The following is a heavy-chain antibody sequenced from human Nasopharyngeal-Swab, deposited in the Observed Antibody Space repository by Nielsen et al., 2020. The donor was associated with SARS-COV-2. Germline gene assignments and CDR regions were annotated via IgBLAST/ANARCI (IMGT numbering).Heavy chain of an antibody. V-gene: IGHV3-48*04. D-gene: IGHD1-26*01. CDR2: ISSSTTTI. Sequence: GESLKISCAASRLTFTDYSMNWVRQAPGKGLEWVSYISSSTTTIYYADSVKGRFTISRDNAKNSLYLQMNSLRAEDTGVYYCARLASSWGQGTLVNV. CDR1: RLTFTDYS. CDR3: ARLASS. J-gene: IGHJ5*02.